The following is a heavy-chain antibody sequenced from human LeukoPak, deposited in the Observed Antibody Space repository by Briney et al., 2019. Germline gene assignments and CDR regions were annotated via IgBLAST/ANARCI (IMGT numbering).Heavy chain of an antibody. CDR2: ISGSGGST. V-gene: IGHV3-23*01. Sequence: GGSLRLSCAASGFTFSTYAMSWVRQAPGKGLEWVLAISGSGGSTYYADSVKGRFTISRDNSKNTLYLQMNSLRAEDTAVYYCAKDFAPYYYDSSAYYFDYWGQGTPVTVSS. D-gene: IGHD3-22*01. CDR1: GFTFSTYA. CDR3: AKDFAPYYYDSSAYYFDY. J-gene: IGHJ4*02.